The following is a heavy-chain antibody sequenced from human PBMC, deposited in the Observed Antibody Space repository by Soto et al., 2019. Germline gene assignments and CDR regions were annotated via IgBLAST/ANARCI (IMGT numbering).Heavy chain of an antibody. CDR3: EKDEPVVVAMFDY. Sequence: RGSLRLSCAASGFTFSSYAMSWVRQAPGKGLEWVSAISGSGGSTYYADSVKGRFTISRDNSKNTLYLQMNSLRAEDTAVYYCEKDEPVVVAMFDYWGQGTLVTVSS. CDR1: GFTFSSYA. V-gene: IGHV3-23*01. CDR2: ISGSGGST. J-gene: IGHJ4*02. D-gene: IGHD2-15*01.